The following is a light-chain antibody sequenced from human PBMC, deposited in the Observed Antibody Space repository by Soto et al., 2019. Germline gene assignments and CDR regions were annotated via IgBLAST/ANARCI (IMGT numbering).Light chain of an antibody. CDR3: LRYNAFSQT. J-gene: IGKJ1*01. Sequence: GDRVTITCRASQSMNSWLAWYQQKPGEDPKVLIYDASSLESGVPSRFSGSGSGTEFTLTIGSLQPEDFATYYCLRYNAFSQTFGQGTKVEI. V-gene: IGKV1-5*01. CDR1: QSMNSW. CDR2: DAS.